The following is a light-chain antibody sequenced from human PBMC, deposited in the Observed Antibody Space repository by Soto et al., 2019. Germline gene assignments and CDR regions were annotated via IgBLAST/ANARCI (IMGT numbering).Light chain of an antibody. J-gene: IGLJ2*01. Sequence: SYELTQPPSGSVAPGKTAMITCGGNNIGSKSVHWYQQKPGQAPVLVIYYDSDRPSGIPERFSGSNSGNTATLTISRVEAGDEADYYCQVWDSSSDHVVFGGGTKLPVL. CDR1: NIGSKS. CDR3: QVWDSSSDHVV. V-gene: IGLV3-21*04. CDR2: YDS.